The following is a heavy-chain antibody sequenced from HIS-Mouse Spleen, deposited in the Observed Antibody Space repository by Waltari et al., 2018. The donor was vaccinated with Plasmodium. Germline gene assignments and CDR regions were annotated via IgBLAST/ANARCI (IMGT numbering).Heavy chain of an antibody. V-gene: IGHV3-7*01. Sequence: EVQLVESGGGLVQPGGSLSRHWAAPCLTFSRYWMGGVRQAPGKGLEVVANIKQDGSEKSYVDGVKGRFTISRDNAKNSLYLQMNSLRAEDTAVYYCASSWYWYFDLWGRGTLVTVSS. J-gene: IGHJ2*01. CDR3: ASSWYWYFDL. CDR1: CLTFSRYW. D-gene: IGHD6-13*01. CDR2: IKQDGSEK.